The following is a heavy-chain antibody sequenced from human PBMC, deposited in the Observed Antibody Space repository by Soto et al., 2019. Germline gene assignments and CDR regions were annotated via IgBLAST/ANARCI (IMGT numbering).Heavy chain of an antibody. J-gene: IGHJ3*02. CDR1: GGSVSSGDYY. D-gene: IGHD3-22*01. CDR3: ARDLSGYYDSSGYQSGAFDI. V-gene: IGHV4-30-4*01. Sequence: NPSESLSLTCTVSGGSVSSGDYYWSWVLQPPGKGLEWIGYIYYSGSTYYNPSLKSRVTISVDTSKNQFSLKLSSVTAADTAVYYCARDLSGYYDSSGYQSGAFDIWGQGTMVTVSS. CDR2: IYYSGST.